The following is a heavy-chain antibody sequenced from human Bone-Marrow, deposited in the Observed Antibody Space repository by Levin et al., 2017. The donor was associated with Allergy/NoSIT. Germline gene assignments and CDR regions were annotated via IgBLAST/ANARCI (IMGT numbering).Heavy chain of an antibody. V-gene: IGHV3-30-3*01. CDR1: GFTFSSYA. D-gene: IGHD3-22*01. Sequence: GGSLRLSCAASGFTFSSYAMHWVRQAPGKGLEWVAVISYDGSNKYYADSVKGRFTISRDNSKNTLYLQMNSLRAEDTAVYYCARDLMIVVVYHYYGMDVWGQGTTVTVSS. CDR3: ARDLMIVVVYHYYGMDV. CDR2: ISYDGSNK. J-gene: IGHJ6*02.